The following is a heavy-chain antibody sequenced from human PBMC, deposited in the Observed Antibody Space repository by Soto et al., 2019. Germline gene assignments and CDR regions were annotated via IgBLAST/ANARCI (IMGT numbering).Heavy chain of an antibody. CDR2: INHSGRT. CDR3: ASGPSNFEY. D-gene: IGHD4-4*01. V-gene: IGHV4-34*01. Sequence: QVQLQQWGAGLLKPSETLSLTCAVYGGPFSGYHWSWIRPHPGQGLEWIGKINHSGRTNYNPSLKSRVTISVDTAKHQFSLTLSSVTAADSPVYYCASGPSNFEYWDQGTLVTVSS. J-gene: IGHJ4*02. CDR1: GGPFSGYH.